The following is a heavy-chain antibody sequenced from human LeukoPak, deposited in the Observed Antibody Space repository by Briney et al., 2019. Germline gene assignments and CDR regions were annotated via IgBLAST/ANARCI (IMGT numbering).Heavy chain of an antibody. J-gene: IGHJ4*02. D-gene: IGHD3-10*01. V-gene: IGHV5-51*01. Sequence: GESLKISCKGSGYSFTSYWIGWVRQMPGKGLEWMGIIYPGDSDTRYSPSFQGQVTISADKSISTAYLQWSSLKASDTAMHYCARGGDMVRGVPTVYFDYWGQGTLVTVSS. CDR1: GYSFTSYW. CDR3: ARGGDMVRGVPTVYFDY. CDR2: IYPGDSDT.